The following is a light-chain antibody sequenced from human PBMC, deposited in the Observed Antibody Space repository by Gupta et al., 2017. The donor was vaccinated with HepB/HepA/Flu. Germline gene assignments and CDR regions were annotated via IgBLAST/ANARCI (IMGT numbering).Light chain of an antibody. CDR1: QSISSY. CDR3: QQSYSTPFT. Sequence: DIQMTQSPSSLSASVGERVTITCRASQSISSYLNWYQQKPGKAPKLLIYAASSLQSGVPSRFSGSGSGTDFTLTISSLQPEDFATYYCQQSYSTPFTFGHGTKVDI. CDR2: AAS. V-gene: IGKV1-39*01. J-gene: IGKJ3*01.